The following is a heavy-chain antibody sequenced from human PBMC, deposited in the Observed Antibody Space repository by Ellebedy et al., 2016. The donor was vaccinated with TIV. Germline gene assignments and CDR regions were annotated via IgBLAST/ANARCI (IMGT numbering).Heavy chain of an antibody. J-gene: IGHJ4*02. CDR2: ISYDGSNK. Sequence: GGSLRLSCAASGFTFSSYGMHWVRQAPGKGLEWVAVISYDGSNKYYADSVKGRFTISRDNSKNTLYLQMNSLRAEDTAVYYCAKDHGSSGYNDYWGQGTLVTVSS. V-gene: IGHV3-30*18. CDR1: GFTFSSYG. CDR3: AKDHGSSGYNDY. D-gene: IGHD6-19*01.